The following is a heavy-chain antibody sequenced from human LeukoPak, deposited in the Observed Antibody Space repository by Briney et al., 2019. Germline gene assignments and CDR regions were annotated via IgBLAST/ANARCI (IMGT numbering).Heavy chain of an antibody. Sequence: GGALRLSCAAPGFSFSDYWRHWVPQAPGEGLVWVSPINRDRSITTDADSVNGRVTSSIDNAKNTLYLQMNSLRAVDTAVYYCARVAIAAAQGRGSFNWFAPWGQGTLVTVSS. J-gene: IGHJ5*02. D-gene: IGHD6-13*01. CDR2: INRDRSIT. V-gene: IGHV3-74*01. CDR1: GFSFSDYW. CDR3: ARVAIAAAQGRGSFNWFAP.